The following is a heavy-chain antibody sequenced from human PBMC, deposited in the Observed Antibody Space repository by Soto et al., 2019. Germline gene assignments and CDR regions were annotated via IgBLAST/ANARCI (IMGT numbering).Heavy chain of an antibody. V-gene: IGHV3-23*01. CDR2: ISGSGGST. CDR1: GFTFSSYA. D-gene: IGHD6-19*01. J-gene: IGHJ4*02. CDR3: AKRVLDSSGTYYFDY. Sequence: GGSLRLSCAASGFTFSSYAMSWVRQAPGKGLEWVSAISGSGGSTYYADSVKGRFTISRDNSKNTLYLQMNSLRAEDTAVYYCAKRVLDSSGTYYFDYCGQGTLVTVSS.